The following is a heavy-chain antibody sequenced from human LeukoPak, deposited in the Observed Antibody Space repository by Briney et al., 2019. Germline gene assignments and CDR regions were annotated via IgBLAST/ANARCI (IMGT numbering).Heavy chain of an antibody. V-gene: IGHV3-21*01. J-gene: IGHJ4*02. CDR3: ARESSGWYGVVVKGGDFDY. D-gene: IGHD6-19*01. CDR2: ISSSSSYI. CDR1: GFTFSSYS. Sequence: PGGSLRLSCAASGFTFSSYSMNWVRQAPGKGLEWVSSISSSSSYIYYADSVKGRFTISRDNAKNSLYLQMNSLRAEDTAVYYCARESSGWYGVVVKGGDFDYWGQGTLVTVSS.